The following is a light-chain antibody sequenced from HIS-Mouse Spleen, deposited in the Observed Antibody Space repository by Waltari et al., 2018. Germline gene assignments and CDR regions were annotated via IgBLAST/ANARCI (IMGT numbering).Light chain of an antibody. CDR2: KAS. CDR1: QSISSW. CDR3: QQYNSYSPLT. J-gene: IGKJ4*01. Sequence: DIQMTQSPSTLSASVGDRVTITCRASQSISSWLAWYQQKPGKAPKLLIYKASSLESGVTSRFSGSGSGTEFTLTISSLQPDDFATYYCQQYNSYSPLTFGGGTKLEIK. V-gene: IGKV1-5*03.